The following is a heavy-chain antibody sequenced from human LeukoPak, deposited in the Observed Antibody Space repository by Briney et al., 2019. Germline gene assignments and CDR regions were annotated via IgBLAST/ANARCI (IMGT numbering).Heavy chain of an antibody. D-gene: IGHD1-26*01. CDR3: AKDRRGSYPGGYFDY. CDR1: GFTCKTHA. CDR2: ISGSGGST. V-gene: IGHV3-23*01. J-gene: IGHJ4*02. Sequence: GGSLRLSCAASGFTCKTHAMSWVRQAPGKGLEWVSAISGSGGSTYYADSVKGRFTISRDNSKNTLYLQMNSLRAEDTAVYYCAKDRRGSYPGGYFDYWGQGTLVTVSS.